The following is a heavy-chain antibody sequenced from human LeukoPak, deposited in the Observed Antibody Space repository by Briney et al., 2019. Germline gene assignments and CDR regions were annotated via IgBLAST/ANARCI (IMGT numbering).Heavy chain of an antibody. D-gene: IGHD2-15*01. V-gene: IGHV4-4*08. CDR2: IAASGTT. CDR3: ARYSARGGAFDI. CDR1: GGSIESYY. Sequence: PSETLSLTCSVSGGSIESYYWSWIRQPPGKGLEFIGYIAASGTTKHNPSLKSRVTLSMDTSKNQFSLKLRSVTAADTAVYFCARYSARGGAFDIWGQGTMVTVSS. J-gene: IGHJ3*02.